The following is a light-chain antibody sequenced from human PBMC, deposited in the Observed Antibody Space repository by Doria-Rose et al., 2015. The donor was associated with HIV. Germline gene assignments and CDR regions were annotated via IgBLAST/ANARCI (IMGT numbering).Light chain of an antibody. CDR2: WAS. CDR1: QSALYSSNNKNY. CDR3: QQYYSIPRT. J-gene: IGKJ1*01. V-gene: IGKV4-1*01. Sequence: DLPMTQSPDSLTVSPGERATINCKSSQSALYSSNNKNYLAWCQQKTGQPPKLLIYWASTRESGVPDRFSGSGSGTDFTLTISSLQAEDVAVYYCQQYYSIPRTFGQGTKVEIK.